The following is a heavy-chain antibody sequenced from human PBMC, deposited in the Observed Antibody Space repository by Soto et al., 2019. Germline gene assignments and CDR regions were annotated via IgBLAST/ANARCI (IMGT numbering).Heavy chain of an antibody. Sequence: ASVKVSCKASGYTFTSYAMHWVRQAPGQRLEWMGWINAGNGNTKYSQKFQGRVTITRDTSASTAYMELSSLRSEDTAVYYCARTRLRYFDWLSEGGSFDYWGQGTLVTVSS. D-gene: IGHD3-9*01. V-gene: IGHV1-3*01. CDR2: INAGNGNT. CDR3: ARTRLRYFDWLSEGGSFDY. J-gene: IGHJ4*02. CDR1: GYTFTSYA.